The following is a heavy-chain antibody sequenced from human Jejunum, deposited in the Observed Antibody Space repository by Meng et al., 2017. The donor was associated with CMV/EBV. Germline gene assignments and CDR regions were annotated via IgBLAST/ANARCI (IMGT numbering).Heavy chain of an antibody. D-gene: IGHD4-11*01. J-gene: IGHJ6*02. CDR2: IRHDGRST. V-gene: IGHV3-30*02. Sequence: TFSQYWMHWVRQAPGKGLEWVATIRHDGRSTAYADSVQGRFTISRDNSKSTLYLQMNSLRPDDTAVYYCARDALTVSPYYYGMGVWGQGTTVTVSS. CDR3: ARDALTVSPYYYGMGV. CDR1: TFSQYW.